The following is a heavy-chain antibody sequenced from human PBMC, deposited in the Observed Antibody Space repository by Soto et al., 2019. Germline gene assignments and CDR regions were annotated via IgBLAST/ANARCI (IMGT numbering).Heavy chain of an antibody. D-gene: IGHD4-17*01. V-gene: IGHV1-18*01. CDR1: GYTFTSYG. Sequence: ASVKVSCKASGYTFTSYGISWVRQAPGQGLEWMGWISAYNGNTNYAQKLQGRVTMTTDTSTSTAYMELRSLRSDDTAVYYCARAGDYGDYAFTFAYWGQGTLVTVSS. CDR3: ARAGDYGDYAFTFAY. CDR2: ISAYNGNT. J-gene: IGHJ4*02.